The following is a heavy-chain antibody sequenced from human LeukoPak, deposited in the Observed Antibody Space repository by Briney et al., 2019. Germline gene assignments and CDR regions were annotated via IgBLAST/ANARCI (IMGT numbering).Heavy chain of an antibody. V-gene: IGHV4-34*01. CDR3: ARGRRLGYCSGGSCYSYYYYGMDV. Sequence: SETLSLTCAVCGGSFSGYYWSGLRQPPGEGLEWSGEINYSGSTNYNPSLKSRVTISVDTSKTQFSLKLSSVPAADTAVYYCARGRRLGYCSGGSCYSYYYYGMDVWGQGTTVTVSS. CDR2: INYSGST. D-gene: IGHD2-15*01. CDR1: GGSFSGYY. J-gene: IGHJ6*02.